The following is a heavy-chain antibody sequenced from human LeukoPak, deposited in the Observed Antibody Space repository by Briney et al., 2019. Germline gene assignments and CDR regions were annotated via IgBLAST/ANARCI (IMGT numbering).Heavy chain of an antibody. CDR2: IKQDGSEK. Sequence: GGSLRLSCAASGFTFSSYWMSWVRQAPGKGLEWVANIKQDGSEKYYVDSVKGRFTISRDNAKNSLYLQMNSLRAEDTAVYYCARDRVYSSSSSDYWGQGTLVTVSS. CDR3: ARDRVYSSSSSDY. V-gene: IGHV3-7*01. CDR1: GFTFSSYW. D-gene: IGHD6-13*01. J-gene: IGHJ4*02.